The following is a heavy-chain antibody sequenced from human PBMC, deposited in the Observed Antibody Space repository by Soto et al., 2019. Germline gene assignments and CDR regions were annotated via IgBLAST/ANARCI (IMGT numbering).Heavy chain of an antibody. V-gene: IGHV3-30-3*01. J-gene: IGHJ4*02. Sequence: GGSLRLSCAASGFTFSSYAMHWVRQAPDKGLEWVAVISYDGSNKYYADSVKGRFTISRDNSKNTLYLQMNSLRAEDTAVYYCARAEWLLQPDFDYWGQGTLVTVSS. CDR1: GFTFSSYA. CDR3: ARAEWLLQPDFDY. CDR2: ISYDGSNK. D-gene: IGHD6-19*01.